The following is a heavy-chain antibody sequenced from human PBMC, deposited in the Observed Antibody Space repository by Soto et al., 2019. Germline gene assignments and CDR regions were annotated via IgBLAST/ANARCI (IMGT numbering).Heavy chain of an antibody. J-gene: IGHJ3*02. CDR3: ERDRLDTAMVLDAFDI. D-gene: IGHD5-18*01. CDR1: GGTFSSYA. CDR2: IIPIFGTA. Sequence: QVQLVQSGAEVKKPGSSVKVSCKASGGTFSSYAISWVRQAPGQGLEWMGGIIPIFGTANYAQKFQGRVTITADESTSTAYMELSSLRSEDTAVYYCERDRLDTAMVLDAFDIWGQGTMVTVSS. V-gene: IGHV1-69*01.